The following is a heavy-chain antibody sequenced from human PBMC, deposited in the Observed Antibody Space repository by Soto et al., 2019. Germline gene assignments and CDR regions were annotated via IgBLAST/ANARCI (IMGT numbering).Heavy chain of an antibody. CDR3: AREGYYYDSSGPLDY. CDR1: GGSISSYY. CDR2: IYYSGST. J-gene: IGHJ4*02. Sequence: SETLSLTCTVSGGSISSYYWSWIRQPPGKGLEWIGYIYYSGSTNYNPSLKSRVTISVDTSKNQFSLKLSSVTAADTAVYYCAREGYYYDSSGPLDYWGQGTLVTVSS. V-gene: IGHV4-59*01. D-gene: IGHD3-22*01.